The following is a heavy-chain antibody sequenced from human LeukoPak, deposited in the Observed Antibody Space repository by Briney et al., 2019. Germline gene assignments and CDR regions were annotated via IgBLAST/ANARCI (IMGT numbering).Heavy chain of an antibody. CDR3: GRGSSSGYHSIDY. D-gene: IGHD3-22*01. CDR2: ISYDGSNK. Sequence: GGSLRLSCAASGFTFSSYGMHWVRQAPGKGLEWVAVISYDGSNKYYADSVKGRFTVSRDNSKNTLFLQMNSLRGEDTAVYYCGRGSSSGYHSIDYWGQGTLVTVSS. V-gene: IGHV3-30*03. J-gene: IGHJ4*02. CDR1: GFTFSSYG.